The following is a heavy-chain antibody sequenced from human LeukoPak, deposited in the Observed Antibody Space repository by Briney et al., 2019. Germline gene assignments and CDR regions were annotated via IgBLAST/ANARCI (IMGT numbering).Heavy chain of an antibody. J-gene: IGHJ4*02. CDR1: GGSFSGCY. CDR2: INHSGST. CDR3: ARGVLRYFDWLFRNVFDY. Sequence: SETLSLTCAVYGGSFSGCYWSWIRQPPGKGLVWSGEINHSGSTNYNPSLKSRVTISVDTSKNQFSLKLSSVTAADTAVYYCARGVLRYFDWLFRNVFDYWGQGTLVTVSS. D-gene: IGHD3-9*01. V-gene: IGHV4-34*01.